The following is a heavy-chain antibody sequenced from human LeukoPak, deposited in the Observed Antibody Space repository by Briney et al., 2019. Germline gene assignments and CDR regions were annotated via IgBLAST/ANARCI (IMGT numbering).Heavy chain of an antibody. Sequence: GGSLRLSCAASGFTFSSYGMHWVRQAPGKGLEWVAFIRYDGSNKYYADSVKGRFTISRDNAKNSLYLQMNSLRAEDTAMYYCAREEGGKLGIDYYFDYWGQGTLVTVSS. CDR3: AREEGGKLGIDYYFDY. V-gene: IGHV3-30*02. CDR2: IRYDGSNK. CDR1: GFTFSSYG. J-gene: IGHJ4*02. D-gene: IGHD7-27*01.